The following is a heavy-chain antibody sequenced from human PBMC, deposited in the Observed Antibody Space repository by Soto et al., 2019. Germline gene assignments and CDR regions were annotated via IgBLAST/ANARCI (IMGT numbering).Heavy chain of an antibody. J-gene: IGHJ4*02. V-gene: IGHV4-39*01. CDR3: ARQRRDYGFYFDY. Sequence: PSETLSLTCTVSGGSISSSSYYWGWIRQPPGKGLEWIGSIYYSGSTYYNPSLKSRVTISVDTSKNQFSLKLSSVTAADTAVYYCARQRRDYGFYFDYWGQGTLVTVSS. CDR2: IYYSGST. D-gene: IGHD4-17*01. CDR1: GGSISSSSYY.